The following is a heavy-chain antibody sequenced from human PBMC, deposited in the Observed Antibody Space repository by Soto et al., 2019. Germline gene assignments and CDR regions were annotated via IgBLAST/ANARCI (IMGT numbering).Heavy chain of an antibody. CDR1: GYTFTNYD. CDR2: MNPNSGNT. CDR3: ARGAEANYYYYDAMDV. J-gene: IGHJ6*02. V-gene: IGHV1-8*01. Sequence: QVQLVQSGAEVKKPGASVKVSCKASGYTFTNYDINWVRQASGQGLEWMGWMNPNSGNTGYAQKFQGRVTMTRNTSISTAYMELSSLRSEDTAVYYCARGAEANYYYYDAMDVWGQGTTVTVSS.